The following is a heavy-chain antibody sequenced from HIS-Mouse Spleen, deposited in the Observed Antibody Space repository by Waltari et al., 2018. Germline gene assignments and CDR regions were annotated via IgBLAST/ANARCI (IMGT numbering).Heavy chain of an antibody. V-gene: IGHV2-5*01. Sequence: QITLKESGPTLVKPTQTLTLTCTFSGFSLSTSGVGVGWIHQPPGKALEWLALIYWNDDKRYSPSLKSRLTITKDTSKNQVVLTMINMDPVDTATYYCAHRGPYSSSSRYWFDPWGQGTLVTVSS. CDR3: AHRGPYSSSSRYWFDP. CDR2: IYWNDDK. CDR1: GFSLSTSGVG. D-gene: IGHD6-6*01. J-gene: IGHJ5*02.